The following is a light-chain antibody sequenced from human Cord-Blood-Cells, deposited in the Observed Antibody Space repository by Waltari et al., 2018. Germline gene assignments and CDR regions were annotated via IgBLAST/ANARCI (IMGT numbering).Light chain of an antibody. CDR2: GAS. J-gene: IGKJ4*01. Sequence: EIAMTQSPATPSVSPGERATRSCRASQSVSSNLAWYQQKPGPPPRLLIYGASTRATGIPARFSGSGSGTEFTLTISSLQSEDFAVYYCQQYNNWPPLTFGGGTKVEIK. CDR3: QQYNNWPPLT. CDR1: QSVSSN. V-gene: IGKV3-15*01.